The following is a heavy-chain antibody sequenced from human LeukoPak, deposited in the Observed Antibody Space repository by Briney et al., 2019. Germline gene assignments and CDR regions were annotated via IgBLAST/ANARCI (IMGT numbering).Heavy chain of an antibody. V-gene: IGHV1-18*01. Sequence: ASVKVSCKASGYTFTSYGITWVRQAPGQGLEWMGWIKGYNGDTNYAQKFQGRVTMTTDTSTTTAYMELRSLRSDDTAVYYCASARSGSVPDYWGQGTLVTVSS. CDR1: GYTFTSYG. CDR3: ASARSGSVPDY. CDR2: IKGYNGDT. D-gene: IGHD3-3*01. J-gene: IGHJ4*02.